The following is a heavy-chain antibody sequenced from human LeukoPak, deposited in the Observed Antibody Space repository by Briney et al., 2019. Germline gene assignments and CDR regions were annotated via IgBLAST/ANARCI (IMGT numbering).Heavy chain of an antibody. Sequence: GESLKISCKGSGYSFTSYWIGWVRQMPGKGLEWMGIIYPGDSDTRYSPSFQGQVTISADKSISTAYLQWSSLKASDTAMYYCARVCPSDGYGDYAGRGYFDYWGQGTLVTVPS. D-gene: IGHD4-17*01. CDR2: IYPGDSDT. CDR3: ARVCPSDGYGDYAGRGYFDY. V-gene: IGHV5-51*01. J-gene: IGHJ4*02. CDR1: GYSFTSYW.